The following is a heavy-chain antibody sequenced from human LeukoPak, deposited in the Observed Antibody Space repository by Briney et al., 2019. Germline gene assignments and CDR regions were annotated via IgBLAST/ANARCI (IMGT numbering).Heavy chain of an antibody. V-gene: IGHV3-21*01. CDR3: ARDLAAAGSDGFDY. Sequence: GGSLRLSCAASGFTFGSYSMTWVRQAPGKGLEWVSSISSSSSYIYYADSVKGRFTISRDNAKNSLYLQMNSLRAEDTAVYYCARDLAAAGSDGFDYWGQGTLVTVSS. D-gene: IGHD6-13*01. CDR2: ISSSSSYI. CDR1: GFTFGSYS. J-gene: IGHJ4*02.